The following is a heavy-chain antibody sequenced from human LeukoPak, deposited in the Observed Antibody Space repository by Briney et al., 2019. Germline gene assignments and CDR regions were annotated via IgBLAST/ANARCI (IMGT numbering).Heavy chain of an antibody. J-gene: IGHJ6*02. CDR2: ISGSGGST. V-gene: IGHV3-23*01. CDR3: AKQFGDTQNYYYYYAMDV. Sequence: PGGSLRLSCAASGFTFSSYAMSWVRQAPGKGLEWVSAISGSGGSTYYADSVKGRFTISRDNSKNTLYLQMNSLRGEDTAVYYRAKQFGDTQNYYYYYAMDVWGQGTTVTVSS. D-gene: IGHD3-10*01. CDR1: GFTFSSYA.